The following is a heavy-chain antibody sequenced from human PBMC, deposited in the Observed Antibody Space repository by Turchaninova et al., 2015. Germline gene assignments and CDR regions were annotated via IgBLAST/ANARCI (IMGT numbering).Heavy chain of an antibody. J-gene: IGHJ6*02. D-gene: IGHD1-26*01. Sequence: VQLVQSGAAVKKSWYAGNSTCECPDYSLTDHYTTWGRQMPGKGREWLGRIQPRSSYSNYSPTFQGHITMSVDKSLNTAYLQLSSLEASDTAIYYCARLGVSLNYGVDVWGQGTAVSVSS. CDR2: IQPRSSYS. CDR1: DYSLTDHY. V-gene: IGHV5-10-1*03. CDR3: ARLGVSLNYGVDV.